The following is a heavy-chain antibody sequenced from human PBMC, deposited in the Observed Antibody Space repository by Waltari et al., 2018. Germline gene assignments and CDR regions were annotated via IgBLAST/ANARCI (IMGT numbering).Heavy chain of an antibody. J-gene: IGHJ4*02. CDR3: ARDQGYSSGWSFDY. CDR2: ISSSSSTI. V-gene: IGHV3-48*04. D-gene: IGHD6-19*01. Sequence: EVQLVESGGGLVQPGGSLRLSCAASGFTFSSYSMNWVRQAPGKGLGWFSYISSSSSTIDYADSVKGRFTISRDNAKNSLYLRRNSLRAEDTAVYYCARDQGYSSGWSFDYWGRGTLVTVSS. CDR1: GFTFSSYS.